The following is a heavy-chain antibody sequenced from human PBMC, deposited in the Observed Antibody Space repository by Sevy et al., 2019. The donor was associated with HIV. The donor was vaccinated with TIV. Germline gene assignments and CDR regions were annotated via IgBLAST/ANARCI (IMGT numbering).Heavy chain of an antibody. CDR2: ISGSYNST. D-gene: IGHD3-22*01. J-gene: IGHJ4*02. CDR3: AKALYYDTSLFDY. CDR1: GFTFSIDA. Sequence: GGSLRLSCAASGFTFSIDAMSWVRQAPGKELEWVSGISGSYNSTYYADSVKGRFTISRDNSKNTLYLQMNSLRAEDTAVYYCAKALYYDTSLFDYWGQGTLVTVSS. V-gene: IGHV3-23*01.